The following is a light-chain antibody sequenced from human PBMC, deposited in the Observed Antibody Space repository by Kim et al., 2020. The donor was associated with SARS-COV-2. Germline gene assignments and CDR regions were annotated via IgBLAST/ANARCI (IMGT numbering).Light chain of an antibody. V-gene: IGKV3-20*01. J-gene: IGKJ1*01. Sequence: SPVDRATLACRASQSGSSSYLAWYQQKPGQATRLLIYSASSRATGIPDRFSGSGSGTDFTLTISRLEPEDFAVYYCQLYGSSVWTFGQGTKVDIK. CDR3: QLYGSSVWT. CDR1: QSGSSSY. CDR2: SAS.